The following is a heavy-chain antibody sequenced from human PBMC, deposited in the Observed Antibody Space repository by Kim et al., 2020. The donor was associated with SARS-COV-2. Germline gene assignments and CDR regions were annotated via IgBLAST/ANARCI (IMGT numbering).Heavy chain of an antibody. Sequence: GGSLRLSCVASGFTFSSYWMSRVRQAPGNGLERVASIKQDASVISYVDSVRGRFTISRDNAKNSLSLQMDSLRAEDTALYFCARPYRGGSVDIWGQGTMVTVSS. J-gene: IGHJ3*02. D-gene: IGHD3-16*01. V-gene: IGHV3-7*01. CDR2: IKQDASVI. CDR3: ARPYRGGSVDI. CDR1: GFTFSSYW.